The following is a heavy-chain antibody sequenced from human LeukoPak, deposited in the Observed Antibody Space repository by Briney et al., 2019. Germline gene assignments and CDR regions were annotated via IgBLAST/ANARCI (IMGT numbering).Heavy chain of an antibody. J-gene: IGHJ4*02. CDR1: GFTFTNYA. CDR3: ARRYCTSTSCYNFDY. Sequence: GGSLRLSCAASGFTFTNYAINWVRQAPGKGLEWVSSISGSGGSAIYAEAVKGRFTISSDNSKNTVRLQMNSLRADDTAVYFCARRYCTSTSCYNFDYWGQGTLVTVSS. D-gene: IGHD2-2*01. CDR2: ISGSGGSA. V-gene: IGHV3-23*01.